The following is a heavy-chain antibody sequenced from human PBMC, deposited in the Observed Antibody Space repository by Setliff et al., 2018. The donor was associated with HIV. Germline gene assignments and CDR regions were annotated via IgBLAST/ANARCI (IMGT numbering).Heavy chain of an antibody. CDR3: ARSQRLPGLQPPYWYFDL. D-gene: IGHD6-25*01. Sequence: SETLSLTCAVYGESFSDSYTWIRQPPGQGLEWIGQISHTGSTTYNSSLKSRVTMSVDSSRNQFSLTLTSMSVPDTAVYFCARSQRLPGLQPPYWYFDLWGHGTLVTVSS. CDR1: GESFSDSY. CDR2: ISHTGST. V-gene: IGHV4-34*01. J-gene: IGHJ2*01.